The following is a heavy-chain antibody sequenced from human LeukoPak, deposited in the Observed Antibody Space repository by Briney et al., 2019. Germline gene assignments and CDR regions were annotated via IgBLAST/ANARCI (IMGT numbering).Heavy chain of an antibody. CDR1: GFTFSSYA. CDR3: AKAQLSGWFNWLDP. V-gene: IGHV3-23*01. CDR2: ISGSGGST. J-gene: IGHJ5*02. D-gene: IGHD6-19*01. Sequence: PGGSLRLSCAASGFTFSSYAMSWVRQAPGKGLEWVSGISGSGGSTYYADSLTGRFTISRDNSKNTLYLQMNSLRADDTAVYYCAKAQLSGWFNWLDPWGQGTLVTVSS.